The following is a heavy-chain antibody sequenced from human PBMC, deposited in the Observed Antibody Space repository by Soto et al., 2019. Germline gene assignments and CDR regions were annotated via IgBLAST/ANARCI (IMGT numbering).Heavy chain of an antibody. J-gene: IGHJ5*02. D-gene: IGHD1-26*01. CDR3: ARDELQDANWLDH. CDR1: GYIFINYG. CDR2: ISGYNGNT. Sequence: ASVKVACKASGYIFINYGITWVRQAPGQGLEWMGWISGYNGNTNYAQKFQGRVTMSTDTTTSTAYMELTSLRSDEKAVYYCARDELQDANWLDHRGQGTMVTVSS. V-gene: IGHV1-18*01.